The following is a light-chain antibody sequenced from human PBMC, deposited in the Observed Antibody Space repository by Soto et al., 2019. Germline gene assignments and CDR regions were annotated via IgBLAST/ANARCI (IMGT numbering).Light chain of an antibody. CDR3: SSYARSSVRI. CDR1: INDVASYNY. Sequence: QSVLTQPASVSGSPGQSITISCTGTINDVASYNYVSWYQQHPDKAPKLIIFDVNNRPSGVSDRFSGSKSGSTASLTISGLQAEDEADYYCSSYARSSVRIFGGGTQLTVL. CDR2: DVN. V-gene: IGLV2-14*03. J-gene: IGLJ2*01.